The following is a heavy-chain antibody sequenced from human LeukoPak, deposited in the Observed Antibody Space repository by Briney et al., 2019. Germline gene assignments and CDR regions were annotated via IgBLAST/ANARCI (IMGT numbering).Heavy chain of an antibody. CDR3: AKNTVGKEIEN. J-gene: IGHJ4*02. CDR2: IFPSGGEI. CDR1: GFTFSTFA. V-gene: IGHV3-23*01. D-gene: IGHD4-17*01. Sequence: GGSLRLSCAASGFTFSTFAMIWVRQPPGKGLEWASSIFPSGGEIHYADSVKGRFTISRDNSKNTLYLQMNSLRPEDTAVYYCAKNTVGKEIENWGQGTLVTVSS.